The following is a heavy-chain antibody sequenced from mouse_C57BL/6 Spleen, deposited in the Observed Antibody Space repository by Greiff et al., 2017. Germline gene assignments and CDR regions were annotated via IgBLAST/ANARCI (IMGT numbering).Heavy chain of an antibody. Sequence: QVQLQQPGAELVKPGASVKLSCKASGYTFTSYWMHWVKQRPGQGLEWIGMIHPNSGSTNYNEKFKSKATLTVNKASSTADMQLSSLTSEDSAVYYCADYDGYPVWGTGTTVTVSS. CDR2: IHPNSGST. CDR1: GYTFTSYW. D-gene: IGHD2-3*01. CDR3: ADYDGYPV. J-gene: IGHJ1*03. V-gene: IGHV1-64*01.